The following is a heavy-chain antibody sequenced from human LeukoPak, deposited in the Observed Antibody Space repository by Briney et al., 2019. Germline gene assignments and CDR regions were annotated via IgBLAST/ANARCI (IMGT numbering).Heavy chain of an antibody. J-gene: IGHJ4*02. Sequence: GGSLRLSCAASGFTFSSHGMHWVRQAPGKGLEWVAVISYDGSNKYYADSVKGRFTISRDNSKNTLYLQMNSLRAEDTAVYYCAKDGMVRGVTSNFDYWGQGTLVTVSS. CDR2: ISYDGSNK. CDR3: AKDGMVRGVTSNFDY. V-gene: IGHV3-30*18. CDR1: GFTFSSHG. D-gene: IGHD3-10*01.